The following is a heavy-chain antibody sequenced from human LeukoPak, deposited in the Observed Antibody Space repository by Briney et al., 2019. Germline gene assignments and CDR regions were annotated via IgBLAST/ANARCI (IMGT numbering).Heavy chain of an antibody. D-gene: IGHD4-11*01. CDR1: GYTFTGYY. Sequence: ASVKVSCKASGYTFTGYYMHWVRQAPGQGLEWMGWINPNSGGTNYAQKFQGRVTMTRDTSISTAYMELSRLRSDDTAVYYCARAVVYSNYYYYMDVWGKGNHGHRLL. J-gene: IGHJ6*03. CDR3: ARAVVYSNYYYYMDV. V-gene: IGHV1-2*02. CDR2: INPNSGGT.